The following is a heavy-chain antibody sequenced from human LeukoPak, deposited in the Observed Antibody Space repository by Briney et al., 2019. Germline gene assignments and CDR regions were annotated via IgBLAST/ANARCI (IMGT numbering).Heavy chain of an antibody. CDR3: ARLTRFVSGVLNPLDS. CDR1: GGSISSYY. J-gene: IGHJ4*02. Sequence: SQTLALICTVSGGSISSYYWRWIRQSPGKGLEWVGYAYSSGYANYNPSLKSRVTISVDTSNNQFSLRLSSVTATDTAVYYCARLTRFVSGVLNPLDSWGQGTLVTVSS. D-gene: IGHD3-3*01. V-gene: IGHV4-59*08. CDR2: AYSSGYA.